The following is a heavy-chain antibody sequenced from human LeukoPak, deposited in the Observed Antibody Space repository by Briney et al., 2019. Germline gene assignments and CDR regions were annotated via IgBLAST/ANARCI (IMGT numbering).Heavy chain of an antibody. CDR2: TTHDGRT. D-gene: IGHD2-21*02. CDR1: GASSSNYY. Sequence: PSETLSLTCGVYGASSSNYYWNWIRQPPGKGLEWIGETTHDGRTNYSPSLRGRATVSGDTSKSQFSLKLYSVTAADTADYYCAPIYGDFSDFDYWGLGTLVTVSS. CDR3: APIYGDFSDFDY. J-gene: IGHJ4*02. V-gene: IGHV4-34*01.